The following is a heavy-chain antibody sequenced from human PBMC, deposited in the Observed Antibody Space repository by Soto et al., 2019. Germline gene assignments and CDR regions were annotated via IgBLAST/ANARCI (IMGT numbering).Heavy chain of an antibody. CDR2: IIPIFGTA. V-gene: IGHV1-69*12. CDR1: GGTFSSYA. J-gene: IGHJ6*02. D-gene: IGHD2-2*01. CDR3: AGPAAVSTRCYASCYYGMDV. Sequence: QVQLVQSGAEVKKPGSSVKVSCKASGGTFSSYAISWVRQAPGQGLEWMGGIIPIFGTANYAQKFQGRVTITADESTSTAYMELSSLRSEDTAVYYCAGPAAVSTRCYASCYYGMDVWGQGTTVTVSS.